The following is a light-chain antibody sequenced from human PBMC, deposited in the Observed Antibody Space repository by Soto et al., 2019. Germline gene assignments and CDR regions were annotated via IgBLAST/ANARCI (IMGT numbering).Light chain of an antibody. CDR3: GTWDSRLSAEV. J-gene: IGLJ1*01. V-gene: IGLV1-51*01. CDR2: DNN. Sequence: QSVLTQPPSVSAAPGQKVTISCSGSRSNIGNNYVSWYQQLPGTAPKLLIYDNNKRPSGIPDRFSGSKSGTSATLCITGRQPGDEADYYCGTWDSRLSAEVFGTGTKVTVL. CDR1: RSNIGNNY.